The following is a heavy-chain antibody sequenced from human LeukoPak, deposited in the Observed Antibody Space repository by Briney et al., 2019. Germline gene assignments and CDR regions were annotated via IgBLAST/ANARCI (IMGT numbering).Heavy chain of an antibody. Sequence: GGSLRLSCAASGFTFSSYAMSWVRQAPGKGLEWVSAISGSGGSTYYADSVKGRFTISRDNSKNTLYLQMNSLRAEDTAVYYCAKDRRRFLEWVVGYGMDVWGQGTTVTVSS. J-gene: IGHJ6*02. D-gene: IGHD3-3*01. CDR1: GFTFSSYA. CDR2: ISGSGGST. V-gene: IGHV3-23*01. CDR3: AKDRRRFLEWVVGYGMDV.